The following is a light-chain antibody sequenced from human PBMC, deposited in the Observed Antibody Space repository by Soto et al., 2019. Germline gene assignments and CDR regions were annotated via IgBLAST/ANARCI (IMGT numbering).Light chain of an antibody. J-gene: IGKJ5*01. V-gene: IGKV3-11*01. CDR3: QQRSNWIT. Sequence: EIVLTQSLSILAFAPFGRCTVCCRASQSVSSYLAWYQQKPGQAPRLLIYDASNRATGIPARFSGSGSGTDFTLTISSLEPEDFAVYYCQQRSNWITFGQGTRLEI. CDR1: QSVSSY. CDR2: DAS.